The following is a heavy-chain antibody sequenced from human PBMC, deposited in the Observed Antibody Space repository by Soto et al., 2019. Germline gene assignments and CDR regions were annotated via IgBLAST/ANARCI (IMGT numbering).Heavy chain of an antibody. J-gene: IGHJ4*02. CDR2: IWYDGSNK. CDR3: ARDPTTASRFLDY. D-gene: IGHD2-2*01. Sequence: QVQLVESGGGVVQPGRSLRLSCAASGFTFSSYGMHWVRQAPGKGLEWVAVIWYDGSNKYYADSVKGRFTISRDNSKNTLYLQMNRLRAEDTAVYYCARDPTTASRFLDYWGQGTLVTVSS. V-gene: IGHV3-33*01. CDR1: GFTFSSYG.